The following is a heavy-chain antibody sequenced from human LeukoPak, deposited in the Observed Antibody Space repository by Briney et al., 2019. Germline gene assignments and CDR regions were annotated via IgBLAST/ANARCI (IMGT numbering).Heavy chain of an antibody. CDR2: INHSGST. V-gene: IGHV4-34*01. CDR1: GGSFSGYY. D-gene: IGHD2-2*01. J-gene: IGHJ6*03. CDR3: ARRAPQTYCSSTSCSTSFYYYYYMDV. Sequence: SETLSLTCAVYGGSFSGYYWSWIRQPPGKGLECVGEINHSGSTNYNPSLKSRVTISVDTSKNQFSLKLSSVTAADTAVYYCARRAPQTYCSSTSCSTSFYYYYYMDVWGKGTTVAVSS.